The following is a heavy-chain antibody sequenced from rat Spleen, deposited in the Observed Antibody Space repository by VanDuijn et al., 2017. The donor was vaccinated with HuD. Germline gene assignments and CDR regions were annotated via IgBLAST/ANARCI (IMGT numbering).Heavy chain of an antibody. J-gene: IGHJ2*01. Sequence: EVQLVESDGGLVQPGRSLKLSCAASGFTFSDYYMAWVRQAPTKGLEWVASISYDGGSTYYRDSVKGRFNISRDNAKSSLYLQMDSLRSEDTATYYCTTGYYDGYYLVFDYWGQGVMVTVSS. D-gene: IGHD1-12*03. CDR3: TTGYYDGYYLVFDY. V-gene: IGHV5-20*01. CDR1: GFTFSDYY. CDR2: ISYDGGST.